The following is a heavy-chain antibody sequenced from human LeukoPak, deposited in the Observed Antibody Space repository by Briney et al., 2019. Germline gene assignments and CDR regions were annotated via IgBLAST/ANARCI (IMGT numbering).Heavy chain of an antibody. CDR3: AKDNDGYNGGFDY. Sequence: GGSLRLSCAASGFTFDDYVMHWVRQAPGKGLEWVSGISWNSGSIGYADSVKGRFIISRDNAKNSLYLQMNSLRVEDTALYYCAKDNDGYNGGFDYWGQGTLVTVSS. CDR2: ISWNSGSI. CDR1: GFTFDDYV. D-gene: IGHD5-24*01. V-gene: IGHV3-9*01. J-gene: IGHJ4*02.